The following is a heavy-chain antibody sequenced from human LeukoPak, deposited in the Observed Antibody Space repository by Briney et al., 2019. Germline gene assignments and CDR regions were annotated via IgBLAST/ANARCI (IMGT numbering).Heavy chain of an antibody. CDR1: GFTFSSYW. CDR2: ISYDGSNK. CDR3: ARDLGYSGYDFSYYYGMDV. Sequence: GGSLRLSCAASGFTFSSYWMSWVRQAPGKGLEWVAVISYDGSNKYYADSVKGRFTISRDNSKNTLYLQMNSLRAEDTAVYYCARDLGYSGYDFSYYYGMDVWGQGTTVTVSS. V-gene: IGHV3-30-3*01. J-gene: IGHJ6*02. D-gene: IGHD5-12*01.